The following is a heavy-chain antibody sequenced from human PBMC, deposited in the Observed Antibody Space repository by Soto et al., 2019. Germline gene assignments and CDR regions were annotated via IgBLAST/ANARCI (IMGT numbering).Heavy chain of an antibody. CDR3: ARGGLQDALDV. CDR2: VNNDGTDT. CDR1: GFTFSNYW. Sequence: EVQLVESGGGLVQPGGSLRLSCAASGFTFSNYWMYWVRQPPGKGLVWVSRVNNDGTDTTHADSVKGRFTISRDNAENTLYLRMNRLRAEDTAVYYCARGGLQDALDVWGQGSTVTVSS. D-gene: IGHD2-21*01. V-gene: IGHV3-74*03. J-gene: IGHJ6*02.